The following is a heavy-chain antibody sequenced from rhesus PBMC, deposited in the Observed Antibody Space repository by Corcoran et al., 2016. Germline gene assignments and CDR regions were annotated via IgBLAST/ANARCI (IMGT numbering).Heavy chain of an antibody. CDR1: GYSFTSYW. V-gene: IGHV5-2*01. CDR3: AKGDSNYFYYFDY. Sequence: EVQLVQSGAEVKRPGESLKISCKTSGYSFTSYWISWVRQMPGKGLEWMGAIEPSGSDTRSSPSFQGQVTISADKSISTAYLQWSSLKASDSATYYCAKGDSNYFYYFDYWGQGVLVTVSS. CDR2: IEPSGSDT. J-gene: IGHJ4*01. D-gene: IGHD4-23*01.